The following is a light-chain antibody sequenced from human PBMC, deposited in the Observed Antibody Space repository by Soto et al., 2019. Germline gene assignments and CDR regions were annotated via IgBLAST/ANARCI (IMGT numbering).Light chain of an antibody. CDR2: GGS. CDR3: HQYGRSPT. J-gene: IGKJ1*01. Sequence: EVGLTQSPGALSLSPVERSILSFRASQSVSSSYLAWYQQKPGEAPRLLIYGGSTRATGIPDRFSGSGFGTDFTLTINRLEPEDFAVYYCHQYGRSPTFGQGTKVDIK. V-gene: IGKV3-20*01. CDR1: QSVSSSY.